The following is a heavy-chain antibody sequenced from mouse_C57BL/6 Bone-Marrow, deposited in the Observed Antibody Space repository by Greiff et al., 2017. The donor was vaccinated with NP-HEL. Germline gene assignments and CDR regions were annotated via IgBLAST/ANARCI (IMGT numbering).Heavy chain of an antibody. CDR2: IDPENGDT. V-gene: IGHV14-4*01. D-gene: IGHD2-1*01. Sequence: VQLQQSGAELVRPGASVKLSCTASGFNIKDDYMHWVKQRPEQGLEWIGWIDPENGDTEYASKFQGKATITADTSSNTAYLQLSSQTSEDTAVYYCTRGGNSSWFAYWGQGTLVTVSA. CDR3: TRGGNSSWFAY. CDR1: GFNIKDDY. J-gene: IGHJ3*01.